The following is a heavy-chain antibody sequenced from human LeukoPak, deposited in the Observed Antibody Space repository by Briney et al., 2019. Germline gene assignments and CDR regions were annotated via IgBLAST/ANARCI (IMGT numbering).Heavy chain of an antibody. J-gene: IGHJ3*02. CDR2: INEDGSTT. D-gene: IGHD1-26*01. V-gene: IGHV3-74*01. Sequence: GGSLRLSCAASGFTFSSNWMHWVRQAPGKGLVWVSRINEDGSTTNYADSVKGRSTIFRDNAKNTLYLQMNSLRAEDTAVYYCARVGATNPLVGAFDIWGQGTMVTVSS. CDR3: ARVGATNPLVGAFDI. CDR1: GFTFSSNW.